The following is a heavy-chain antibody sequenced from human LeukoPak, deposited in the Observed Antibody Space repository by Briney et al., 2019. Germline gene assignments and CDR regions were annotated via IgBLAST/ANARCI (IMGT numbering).Heavy chain of an antibody. CDR2: INQDGGAK. V-gene: IGHV3-7*01. D-gene: IGHD3-22*01. CDR3: ATSHDSSGNN. Sequence: GGSLRLSCAASGFTFSSYWMAWVRQAPGKGLEWVGNINQDGGAKFSVDSVKGRFTISRDNARNSLYLQMNNLRVEDTGIYYCATSHDSSGNNWGQGTLVTVSS. J-gene: IGHJ4*02. CDR1: GFTFSSYW.